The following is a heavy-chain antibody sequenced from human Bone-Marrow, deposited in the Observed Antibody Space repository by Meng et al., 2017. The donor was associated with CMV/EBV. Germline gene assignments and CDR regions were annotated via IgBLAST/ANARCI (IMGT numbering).Heavy chain of an antibody. CDR3: AKDVDPMILVAMVYFDC. CDR2: IRYDGGIK. Sequence: GESLKISCAASGFTFSNYGMHWVRQAPGKGLEWVAFIRYDGGIKYYADSVKGRFTISRDNSKNTLFLQMDSLRPEDTAVYYCAKDVDPMILVAMVYFDCWGQGPLVTVSS. V-gene: IGHV3-30*02. CDR1: GFTFSNYG. D-gene: IGHD3-22*01. J-gene: IGHJ4*02.